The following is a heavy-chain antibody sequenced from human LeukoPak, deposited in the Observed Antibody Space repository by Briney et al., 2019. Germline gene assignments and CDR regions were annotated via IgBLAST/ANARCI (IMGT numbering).Heavy chain of an antibody. Sequence: GVSLRLSCAASGFTFSSSAMSRVRQAPGKGLEGVSAISNNGGYTYYADSVQGRFTISRDNSKSTLCLQMNSLRAEDTAVYYCAKQLGYCSDGSCYFPYWGQGTLVTVSP. CDR2: ISNNGGYT. D-gene: IGHD2-15*01. V-gene: IGHV3-23*01. CDR3: AKQLGYCSDGSCYFPY. CDR1: GFTFSSSA. J-gene: IGHJ4*02.